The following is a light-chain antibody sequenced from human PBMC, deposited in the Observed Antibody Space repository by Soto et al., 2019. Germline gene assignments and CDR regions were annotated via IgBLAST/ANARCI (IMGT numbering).Light chain of an antibody. CDR1: QSVSSSY. J-gene: IGKJ1*01. CDR3: QQYGRSPWT. Sequence: EIVLTQSPGTLSLSPGERATLSCRASQSVSSSYLAWYQQKPGQAPRLLIYGASSRATGIPDRFSGSGSGTDFTLTISRLEPDDFAVYYCQQYGRSPWTFGQGTKVELK. V-gene: IGKV3-20*01. CDR2: GAS.